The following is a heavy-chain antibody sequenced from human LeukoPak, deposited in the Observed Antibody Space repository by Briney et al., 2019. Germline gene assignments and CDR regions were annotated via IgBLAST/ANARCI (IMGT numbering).Heavy chain of an antibody. D-gene: IGHD1-26*01. CDR2: IKQDGSEK. CDR1: GFTFSSYW. Sequence: SGGSLRLSCAASGFTFSSYWMSWVRQAPGKGLEWVANIKQDGSEKYYVDSVKGRFTISRDNAKNSLYLQVNSLRAEDTAVYYCARRGAAPWFVYFDYWGQGTLVTVSS. V-gene: IGHV3-7*03. J-gene: IGHJ4*02. CDR3: ARRGAAPWFVYFDY.